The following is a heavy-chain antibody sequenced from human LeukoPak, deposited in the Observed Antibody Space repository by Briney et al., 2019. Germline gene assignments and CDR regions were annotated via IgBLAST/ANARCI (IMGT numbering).Heavy chain of an antibody. Sequence: GGSLRLSCAASGFTFSSYGIHWVRQAPGKGLEWVAVIWYDGSNKYYADSVKGRFTISRDNSKNTLYLQMNSLRAEDTALYYCARELSPVVKCSFEYWGQGTLVTVSP. D-gene: IGHD3-22*01. J-gene: IGHJ4*02. CDR1: GFTFSSYG. CDR2: IWYDGSNK. CDR3: ARELSPVVKCSFEY. V-gene: IGHV3-33*01.